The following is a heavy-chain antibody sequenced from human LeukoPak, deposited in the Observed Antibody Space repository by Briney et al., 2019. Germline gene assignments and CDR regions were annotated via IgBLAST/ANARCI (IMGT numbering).Heavy chain of an antibody. CDR3: ARDWSGSYYYYYYMDV. CDR1: GYTFTSYG. D-gene: IGHD1-26*01. CDR2: ISAYNGNT. V-gene: IGHV1-18*01. J-gene: IGHJ6*03. Sequence: GASVKVSCKASGYTFTSYGISWVRQAPGQGLEWMGWISAYNGNTNYAQKLQGRVTMTTDTSTSTAYMELRSLRSDDTAVYYCARDWSGSYYYYYYMDVWGKGTTVTISS.